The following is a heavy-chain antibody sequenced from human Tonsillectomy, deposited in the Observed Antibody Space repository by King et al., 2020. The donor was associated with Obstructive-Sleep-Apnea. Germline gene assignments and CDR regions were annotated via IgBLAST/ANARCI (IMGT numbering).Heavy chain of an antibody. J-gene: IGHJ6*02. CDR3: AREVWVFCGGDCYSQGWYYYGMDV. CDR2: ISSSSSYI. D-gene: IGHD2-21*02. V-gene: IGHV3-21*01. Sequence: DVQLVESGGGLVKPGGSLRLSCAASGFTFSYYGMNWVRQAPGKGLEWVSSISSSSSYIYYADSVKGRFPIARDNPKMSLYLQMNSLRAEDTAVYYCAREVWVFCGGDCYSQGWYYYGMDVWGQGTTVTVSS. CDR1: GFTFSYYG.